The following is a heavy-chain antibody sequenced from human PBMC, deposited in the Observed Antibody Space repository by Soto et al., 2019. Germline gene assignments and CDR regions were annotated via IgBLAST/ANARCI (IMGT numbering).Heavy chain of an antibody. CDR3: AKKDVGGTHFDY. CDR1: GFTFSNYA. CDR2: ISGSGGTT. D-gene: IGHD1-26*01. J-gene: IGHJ4*02. Sequence: PGGSLRLSCAAAGFTFSNYAMSWVRQAPGKGLEWVSTISGSGGTTYYGDSVKGRFTISRDNSKNTLYLQMNSLRDGDTAVYYCAKKDVGGTHFDYWGQGALVTVSS. V-gene: IGHV3-23*01.